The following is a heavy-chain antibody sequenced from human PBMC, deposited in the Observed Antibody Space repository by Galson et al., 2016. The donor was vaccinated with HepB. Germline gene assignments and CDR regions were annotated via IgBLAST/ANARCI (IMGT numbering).Heavy chain of an antibody. CDR1: GKDFTNYW. J-gene: IGHJ5*01. Sequence: QSGAEVKKPGESLIISCKGSGKDFTNYWLGWVRQVPGKGLEWMGTLYPGDSQTRYSPSFQGQVTMSVDNSIATAYLQLNTLKASDTATYYCARLVEFWSNGRGHCDSWGHGTPVTVSS. CDR2: LYPGDSQT. CDR3: ARLVEFWSNGRGHCDS. V-gene: IGHV5-51*01. D-gene: IGHD3-3*01.